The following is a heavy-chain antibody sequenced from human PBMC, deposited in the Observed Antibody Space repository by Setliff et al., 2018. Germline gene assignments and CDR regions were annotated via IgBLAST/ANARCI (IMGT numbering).Heavy chain of an antibody. J-gene: IGHJ4*02. D-gene: IGHD3-3*01. Sequence: SETLSLTCSVSGDPINSGTYYWSWFRQSAGKGLEWIGRIYTGGSTNYNPSLKSRVTISVDKSKNQFSLKLSSVTAADTAVYYCARRETYYNFWSGYYAYWGQGTLVTVSS. CDR2: IYTGGST. CDR1: GDPINSGTYY. V-gene: IGHV4-61*02. CDR3: ARRETYYNFWSGYYAY.